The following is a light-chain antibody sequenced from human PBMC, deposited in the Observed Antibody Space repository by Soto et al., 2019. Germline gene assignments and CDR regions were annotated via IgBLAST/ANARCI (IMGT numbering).Light chain of an antibody. CDR3: ASWDNRLSAFV. J-gene: IGLJ1*01. CDR1: SSNIGNTF. Sequence: QSVLTQPPSVSAAPGQRVTISCSGSSSNIGNTFASWYQHLPGTAPKLLISDNNQRPSGIPDRFSGSKSGTSATLDITGLQTGDEAYYYCASWDNRLSAFVFGTGTKVTVL. CDR2: DNN. V-gene: IGLV1-51*01.